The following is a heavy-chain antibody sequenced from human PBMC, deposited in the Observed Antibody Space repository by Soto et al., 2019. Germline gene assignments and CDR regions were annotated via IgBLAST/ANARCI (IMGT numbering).Heavy chain of an antibody. CDR2: INHSGST. CDR3: ARGLEYQLLSRYTWFAP. J-gene: IGHJ5*02. Sequence: GCICGLCGRRILQTPGKGLEWIGEINHSGSTNYNPSLKSRVTISVDTSKNQCSLKLSSVTDADTAVYYCARGLEYQLLSRYTWFAPRGQGTLVTVSS. V-gene: IGHV4-34*01. CDR1: GCICGLC. D-gene: IGHD2-2*01.